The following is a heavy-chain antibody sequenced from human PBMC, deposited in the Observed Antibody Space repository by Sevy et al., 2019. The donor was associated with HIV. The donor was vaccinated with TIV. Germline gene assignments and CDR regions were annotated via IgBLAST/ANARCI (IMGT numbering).Heavy chain of an antibody. CDR3: ARGGSGSFDPFYYYYDMDV. CDR2: ISYDGHMK. D-gene: IGHD3-10*01. CDR1: GFTFSTHA. J-gene: IGHJ6*02. Sequence: GGSLRLSCTASGFTFSTHAAHWVRQAPGKGLEWVAVISYDGHMKYYADSVKGRFTISRDNSKSALYMDKNSLRPDDTARYYCARGGSGSFDPFYYYYDMDVWGQGTTVTVSS. V-gene: IGHV3-30-3*01.